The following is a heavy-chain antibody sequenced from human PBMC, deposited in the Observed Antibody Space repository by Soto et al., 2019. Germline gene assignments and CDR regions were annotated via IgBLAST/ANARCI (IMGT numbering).Heavy chain of an antibody. CDR3: ASSRDCISTSCHTSSFGYYYYGMDV. Sequence: QVQLVQSGAEVKKPGSSVKVSCKASGGTFSSYAISWVRQAPGQGLEWMGGIIPIFGTANYAQKFQGRVTITEDESSSTAYMELTSLRSEDTAVYYCASSRDCISTSCHTSSFGYYYYGMDVWGQGTTVTVSS. CDR1: GGTFSSYA. V-gene: IGHV1-69*12. D-gene: IGHD2-2*01. J-gene: IGHJ6*02. CDR2: IIPIFGTA.